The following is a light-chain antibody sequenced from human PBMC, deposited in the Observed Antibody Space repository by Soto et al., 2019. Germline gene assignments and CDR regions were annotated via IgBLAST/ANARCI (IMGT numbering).Light chain of an antibody. V-gene: IGKV3-15*01. CDR1: QGVTTN. Sequence: EIVMTQSPATLSVSPGERATLSCRASQGVTTNLAWYQQKPGQAPRLLIYGESTRATGIPARFSGSGSGTEFTLTNSSLQSEDFAVYYCQQYNTWPLTFGGGTKVEIK. CDR3: QQYNTWPLT. CDR2: GES. J-gene: IGKJ4*01.